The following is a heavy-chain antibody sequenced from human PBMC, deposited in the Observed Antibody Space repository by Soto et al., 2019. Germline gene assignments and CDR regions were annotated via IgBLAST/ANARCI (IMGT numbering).Heavy chain of an antibody. CDR1: GDSVSSNSAG. J-gene: IGHJ6*02. D-gene: IGHD5-12*01. CDR3: ARVEYTGSEYYHGMDV. V-gene: IGHV6-1*01. Sequence: PSQTLSLTCVISGDSVSSNSAGWNWIRQSPSRGLECLGRTFYRSKRYNDYAVSLKGRISINADTSQNQFSLQLNTVTPEDTAVYYCARVEYTGSEYYHGMDVWGQGTTVTVSS. CDR2: TFYRSKRYN.